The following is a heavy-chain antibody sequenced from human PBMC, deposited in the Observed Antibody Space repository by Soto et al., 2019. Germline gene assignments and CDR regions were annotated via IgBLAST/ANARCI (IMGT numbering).Heavy chain of an antibody. V-gene: IGHV1-58*01. CDR1: GFTFTSSA. CDR2: IVVGSGNT. J-gene: IGHJ4*02. Sequence: SVKVSCMASGFTFTSSAVQWVRQARGQRLEGLGWIVVGSGNTNYAQKFQERVTITRDMSTSTAYMERSSLRSEDTAVYYCAADPLHAENFDYWGQGTLVTVSS. CDR3: AADPLHAENFDY.